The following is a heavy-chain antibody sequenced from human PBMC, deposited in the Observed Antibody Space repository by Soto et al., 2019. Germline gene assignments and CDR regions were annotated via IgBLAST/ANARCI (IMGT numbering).Heavy chain of an antibody. CDR3: GRGTSYYDILTGFNYYYYYGMDV. Sequence: PSETLSLTCAVYGGSFTGYYWTWIRQPPGKGLEWIGEIYHSGITDYSPSLKSRLTISADTSKNQLSLKMSSVTAADTAVYYCGRGTSYYDILTGFNYYYYYGMDVWGQGITVTVSS. CDR1: GGSFTGYY. D-gene: IGHD3-9*01. V-gene: IGHV4-34*01. CDR2: IYHSGIT. J-gene: IGHJ6*02.